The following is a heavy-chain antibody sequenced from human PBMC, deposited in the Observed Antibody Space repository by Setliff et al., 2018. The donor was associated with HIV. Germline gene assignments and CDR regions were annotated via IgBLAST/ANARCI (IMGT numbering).Heavy chain of an antibody. J-gene: IGHJ3*01. Sequence: SETLSLTCTVSGGSISSGGYYWSWIRQHPGKGLEWIGYIYYSGSTYYNPSLKSRVTISVDTSKNQFSLKLSSVTAADTAVYYCASIRGVYGDYVGPPMRYWGQGQWSPSPQ. D-gene: IGHD4-17*01. CDR2: IYYSGST. CDR1: GGSISSGGYY. CDR3: ASIRGVYGDYVGPPMRY. V-gene: IGHV4-31*03.